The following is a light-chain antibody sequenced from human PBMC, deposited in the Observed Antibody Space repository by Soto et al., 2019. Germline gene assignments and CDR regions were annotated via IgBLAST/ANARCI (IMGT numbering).Light chain of an antibody. CDR3: QQYGNSIPIT. Sequence: EVVMTQSPGTLSFSPGERVTSXALTIQSVSTSFLAWYQQQPGHAPRLLIYGAFSRATGIPARFSGSGSGTDFTLTISRLEPEDFAVYYCQQYGNSIPITFGQGTRLEIK. J-gene: IGKJ5*01. V-gene: IGKV3-20*01. CDR1: QSVSTSF. CDR2: GAF.